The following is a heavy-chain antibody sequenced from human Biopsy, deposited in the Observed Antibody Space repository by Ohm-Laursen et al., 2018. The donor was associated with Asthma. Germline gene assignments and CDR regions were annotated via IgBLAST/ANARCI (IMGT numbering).Heavy chain of an antibody. J-gene: IGHJ3*02. V-gene: IGHV3-30*03. CDR3: ARQSGQDYGDSSGFDI. CDR1: GFVFSQCG. Sequence: RLSCAASGFVFSQCGMHWVRQGPGKGLGWVALVSSDGHNKYYEDSVKGRFTLSRDNSRNRLYLQINRLTVEDSAGYFCARQSGQDYGDSSGFDIWGQGTKVAVSS. D-gene: IGHD3-22*01. CDR2: VSSDGHNK.